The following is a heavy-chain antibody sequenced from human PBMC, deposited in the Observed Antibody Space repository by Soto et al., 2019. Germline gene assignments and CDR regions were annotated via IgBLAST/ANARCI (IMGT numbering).Heavy chain of an antibody. D-gene: IGHD3-22*01. V-gene: IGHV3-11*06. J-gene: IGHJ6*02. CDR2: ISSSSSYT. CDR3: AREYYYDSSGFYYYYGMDV. CDR1: GFTFSDYY. Sequence: GGSLRLSCAASGFTFSDYYMSWIRQAPGKGLEWVSYISSSSSYTNYADSVKGRFTISRDNAKNSLYLQMNSLRAEDTAVYYCAREYYYDSSGFYYYYGMDVWGQGTTVTVSS.